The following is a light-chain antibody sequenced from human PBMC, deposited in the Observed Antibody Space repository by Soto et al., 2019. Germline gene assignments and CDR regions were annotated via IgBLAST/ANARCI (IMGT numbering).Light chain of an antibody. Sequence: QSALTQPPSASGSPGQSVTIACTGTSSDVGGYKYVSWYQQHPGKAPKLMIYEVNKRPSGVPDRFSGSKSGHTASLTVSGLPADDEADYFCSSYAGRNIVLFGGGTKLTVL. CDR3: SSYAGRNIVL. V-gene: IGLV2-8*01. CDR1: SSDVGGYKY. J-gene: IGLJ2*01. CDR2: EVN.